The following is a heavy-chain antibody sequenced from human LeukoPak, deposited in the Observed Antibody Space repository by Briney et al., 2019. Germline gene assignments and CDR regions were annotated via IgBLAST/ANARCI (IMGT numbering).Heavy chain of an antibody. V-gene: IGHV4-34*01. CDR2: INHSGST. CDR3: ARGSQSPDFWSGYYAYSFDY. CDR1: GGSFSGYY. D-gene: IGHD3-3*01. J-gene: IGHJ4*02. Sequence: PSETLSLTCAVYGGSFSGYYWSWIRQPPGKGLEWIGEINHSGSTNYNPSLKSRVTISVDTSKNQFSLKLSSVTAADTAVYYCARGSQSPDFWSGYYAYSFDYWGQGTLVTVSS.